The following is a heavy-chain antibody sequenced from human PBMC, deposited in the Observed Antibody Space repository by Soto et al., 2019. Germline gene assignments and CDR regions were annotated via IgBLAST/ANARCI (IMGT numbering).Heavy chain of an antibody. CDR1: GGTFSSYA. J-gene: IGHJ6*02. V-gene: IGHV1-69*13. Sequence: GASVKVSCKASGGTFSSYAISWVRQAPGQGLEWMGGIIPIFGTANYAQKFQGRVTITADESTSTAYMELSSLRSEDTAVYYCAKQYQLLPEDDYYYYYYGMDVWGQGTTVTVS. CDR3: AKQYQLLPEDDYYYYYYGMDV. CDR2: IIPIFGTA. D-gene: IGHD2-2*01.